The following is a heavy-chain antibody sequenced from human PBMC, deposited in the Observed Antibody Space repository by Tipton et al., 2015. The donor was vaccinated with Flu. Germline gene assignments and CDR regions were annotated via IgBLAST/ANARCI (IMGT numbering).Heavy chain of an antibody. D-gene: IGHD6-19*01. CDR1: GGSISSSNW. Sequence: TLSLTCAVSGGSISSSNWWSWVRQPPGKGLEWIGETYHRGSTNYNPSLKSRVTVSVDKSKNQFSLKLSSVTAADTAVYYCARGGGSIAVAGTGFDYWGQGTLVTVSS. V-gene: IGHV4-4*02. J-gene: IGHJ4*02. CDR3: ARGGGSIAVAGTGFDY. CDR2: TYHRGST.